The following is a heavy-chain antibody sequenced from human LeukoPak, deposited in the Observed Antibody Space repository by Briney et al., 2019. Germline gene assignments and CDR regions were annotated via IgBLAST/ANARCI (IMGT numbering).Heavy chain of an antibody. V-gene: IGHV4-4*02. CDR3: ARIPADIVVVPAAPDPYGMDV. J-gene: IGHJ6*02. CDR2: IYHSGST. CDR1: GGSISSSNW. D-gene: IGHD2-2*01. Sequence: SETLSLTCAVSGGSISSSNWWSWVRQPPGKGLEWIGDIYHSGSTNYNPSLKSRVTISVDKSKNQFSLKLSSVTAADTAVYYCARIPADIVVVPAAPDPYGMDVWGQGTTVTVSS.